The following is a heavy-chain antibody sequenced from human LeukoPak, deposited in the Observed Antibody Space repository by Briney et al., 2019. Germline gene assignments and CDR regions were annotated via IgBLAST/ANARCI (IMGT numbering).Heavy chain of an antibody. Sequence: ASVKVSCKASGYTFTYCYLNWVRQAPGQALEWMGWMNPNSGNTGYAQKFQGRVTMTRDTSKSTAYMELSSLRSEDTAVYYCARASRGEGVKYYYYYMDVWGKGTTVTVSS. CDR3: ARASRGEGVKYYYYYMDV. V-gene: IGHV1-8*02. J-gene: IGHJ6*03. CDR1: GYTFTYCY. D-gene: IGHD3-16*01. CDR2: MNPNSGNT.